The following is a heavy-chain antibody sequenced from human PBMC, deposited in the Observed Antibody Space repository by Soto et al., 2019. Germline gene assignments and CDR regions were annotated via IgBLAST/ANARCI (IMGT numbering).Heavy chain of an antibody. J-gene: IGHJ4*02. Sequence: QVQLQESGPGLVKPSQTLSLTCTVSGGSISSGGHYWSLIRQHPGKGLEWIGYIYYSGSTYYNPSLKSRVTISVDTSKNQFSLKLSSVTAADTAVYYCARDSRLGGHQSDYWGQGTLVTVSS. V-gene: IGHV4-31*03. CDR1: GGSISSGGHY. CDR2: IYYSGST. D-gene: IGHD1-26*01. CDR3: ARDSRLGGHQSDY.